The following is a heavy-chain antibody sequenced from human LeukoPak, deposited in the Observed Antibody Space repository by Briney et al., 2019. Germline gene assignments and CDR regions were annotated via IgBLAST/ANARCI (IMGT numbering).Heavy chain of an antibody. CDR3: ATETNRYCSGGSCWNEGDFDP. CDR1: GGSISSSSYY. Sequence: SETLSLTCTVSGGSISSSSYYWGWIRQPPGKGLEWIGSIYYSGSTYHNPSLKSRVTISVDTSKNQFSLKLSSVTAADTAVYYCATETNRYCSGGSCWNEGDFDPWDQGTLVTVSS. V-gene: IGHV4-39*02. CDR2: IYYSGST. D-gene: IGHD2-15*01. J-gene: IGHJ5*02.